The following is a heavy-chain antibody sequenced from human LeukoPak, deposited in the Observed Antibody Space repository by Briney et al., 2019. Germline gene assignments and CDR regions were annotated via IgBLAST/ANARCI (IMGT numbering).Heavy chain of an antibody. J-gene: IGHJ4*02. V-gene: IGHV5-51*01. CDR1: GYSFTSYW. CDR2: IFPADSDT. Sequence: GESLKISCRGSGYSFTSYWIAWVRQMPGKGLEWMGIIFPADSDTRYSPSFQGQVTISADKSISTAYLQWSSLQASDTAMYYCARISHYDSRGHFDYWGQGTLVTVFS. CDR3: ARISHYDSRGHFDY. D-gene: IGHD3-22*01.